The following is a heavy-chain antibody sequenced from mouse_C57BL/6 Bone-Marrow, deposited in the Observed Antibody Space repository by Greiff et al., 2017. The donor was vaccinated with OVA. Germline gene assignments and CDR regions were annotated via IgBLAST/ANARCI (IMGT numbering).Heavy chain of an antibody. J-gene: IGHJ2*01. CDR1: GYTFTDYY. V-gene: IGHV1-26*01. D-gene: IGHD1-1*01. CDR2: INPNNGGT. CDR3: ARKLRSYFDY. Sequence: VQLQQSGPELVKPGASVKISCKASGYTFTDYYMNWVKQSHGKSLEWIGDINPNNGGTSYNQKFKGKATLTVDKSSSTAYMELRSLTSEDSAVYYCARKLRSYFDYWGQGTTLTVSS.